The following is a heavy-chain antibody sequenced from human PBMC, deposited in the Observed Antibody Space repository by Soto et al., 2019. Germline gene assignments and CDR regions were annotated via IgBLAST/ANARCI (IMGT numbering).Heavy chain of an antibody. CDR3: AKGTTVTPWRYLDL. CDR2: ISYDGGYE. V-gene: IGHV3-30*18. J-gene: IGHJ2*01. CDR1: RFAFSSYA. Sequence: QEQLVESGGGVVQPGKSLRLSCTASRFAFSSYAMHWVRQAPGKGLEWVAVISYDGGYENYADSVKGRFTVSRDNSKNPLWLQMNSLRAEDPALYYCAKGTTVTPWRYLDLWGQGTLVTVSS. D-gene: IGHD4-17*01.